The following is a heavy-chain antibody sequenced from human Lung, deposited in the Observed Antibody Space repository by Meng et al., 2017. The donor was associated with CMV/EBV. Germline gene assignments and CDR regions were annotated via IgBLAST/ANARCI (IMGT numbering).Heavy chain of an antibody. CDR2: INPNNGDT. CDR1: GYTFTDYY. D-gene: IGHD3-10*01. J-gene: IGHJ2*01. Sequence: ASVXVSCKASGYTFTDYYMHWVRQAPGQGLEWMGCINPNNGDTKYARKFQGRITVTRDTSLNTAYVELSRLRSDDTAVYYSARYELIKSDDRFIEYCYFDFWGHRTLVTVSS. V-gene: IGHV1-2*02. CDR3: ARYELIKSDDRFIEYCYFDF.